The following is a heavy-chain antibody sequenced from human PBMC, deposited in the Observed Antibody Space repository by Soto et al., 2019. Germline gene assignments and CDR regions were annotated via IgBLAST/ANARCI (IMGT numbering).Heavy chain of an antibody. CDR3: AKADYSYSWAPGDY. V-gene: IGHV3-23*01. CDR2: ISGSGDTT. CDR1: RLTFSNYA. J-gene: IGHJ4*02. Sequence: EVQVLESGGGLVQPGGSLRLSCVISRLTFSNYALNWVRQAPGKGLEWVSSISGSGDTTYYADSVKGRFTISRDNSKNTLYQQMNSQRVEDTALYYCAKADYSYSWAPGDYWGQGTLVNVSS. D-gene: IGHD6-13*01.